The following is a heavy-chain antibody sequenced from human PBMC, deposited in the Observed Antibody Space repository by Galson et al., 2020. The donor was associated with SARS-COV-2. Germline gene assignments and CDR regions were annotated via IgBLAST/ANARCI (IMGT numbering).Heavy chain of an antibody. CDR1: GFTFSSYS. Sequence: GSLRLSCAASGFTFSSYSMNWVRQAPGKGLEWVSYISSSSSTIYYADSVKGRFTISRDNAKNSLYLQMNSLRAEDTAVYYCASTARYCGGDCYSTLFDYWGQGTLVTVSS. V-gene: IGHV3-48*01. J-gene: IGHJ4*02. CDR3: ASTARYCGGDCYSTLFDY. CDR2: ISSSSSTI. D-gene: IGHD2-21*01.